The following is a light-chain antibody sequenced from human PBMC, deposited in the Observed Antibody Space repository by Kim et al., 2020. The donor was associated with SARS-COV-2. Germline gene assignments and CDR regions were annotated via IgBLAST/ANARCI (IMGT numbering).Light chain of an antibody. V-gene: IGKV2-30*01. CDR3: MQGTHWPYT. CDR2: QVS. J-gene: IGKJ2*01. Sequence: DVGMTQSPLSLPVTLGQPASISCRSSRSLVYSDGNTYLNWLQQRPGQSPRRLIYQVSDRDSGVPDRFSGSGSGTDFTLKISRVGSEDVGVYYCMQGTHWPYTFGQGTKLEI. CDR1: RSLVYSDGNTY.